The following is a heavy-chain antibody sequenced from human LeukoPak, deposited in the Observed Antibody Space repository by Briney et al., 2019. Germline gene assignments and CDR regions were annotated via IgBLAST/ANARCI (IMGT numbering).Heavy chain of an antibody. CDR3: ARGFELDY. Sequence: GGSLRLSYATSGFTFSSFWMSWVRQAPGKGLEWVANIKQEGSEKYYVGSVKGRFTISRDDARNSLYLQMNSLRAEDTAVYFCARGFELDYWGQGTLVTVSS. J-gene: IGHJ4*02. CDR1: GFTFSSFW. CDR2: IKQEGSEK. V-gene: IGHV3-7*01.